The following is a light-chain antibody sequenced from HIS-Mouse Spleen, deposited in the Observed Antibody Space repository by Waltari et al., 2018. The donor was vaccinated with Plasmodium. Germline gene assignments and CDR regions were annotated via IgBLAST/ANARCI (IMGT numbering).Light chain of an antibody. V-gene: IGKV1-5*03. CDR3: QQYNSYSWT. CDR1: QSISSW. CDR2: KAS. Sequence: DLQMTQSPSTLSASVGDRVTIPCRASQSISSWLAWYQQKPGKAPKLLIYKASSLESGVPSRFSGSGSGTEFTLTISSLQPDDFATYYCQQYNSYSWTFGQGTKVEIK. J-gene: IGKJ1*01.